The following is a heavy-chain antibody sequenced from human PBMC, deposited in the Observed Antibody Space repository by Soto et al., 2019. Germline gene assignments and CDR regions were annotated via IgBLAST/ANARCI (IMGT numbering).Heavy chain of an antibody. Sequence: ASVKVSCKASEYSFGDYYLHWLRQAPGQGLEWMGWINLNDGGTNYARKFQGRVTMTSDKSITTAYMELSSLRSEDTAVYYCARVALIAARPGYYGMDVWGQGTTVTVSS. J-gene: IGHJ6*02. D-gene: IGHD6-6*01. CDR2: INLNDGGT. CDR3: ARVALIAARPGYYGMDV. V-gene: IGHV1-2*02. CDR1: EYSFGDYY.